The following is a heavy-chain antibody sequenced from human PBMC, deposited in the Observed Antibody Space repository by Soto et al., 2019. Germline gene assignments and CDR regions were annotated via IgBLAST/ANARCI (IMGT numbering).Heavy chain of an antibody. CDR2: LYPDGRA. V-gene: IGHV3-53*01. D-gene: IGHD1-20*01. J-gene: IGHJ4*02. CDR1: GFTVNSNY. CDR3: ARGLGREYHDNRNYFHLDY. Sequence: PGGSLRLSCAASGFTVNSNYLTWVRQAPGKGLKWVSVLYPDGRADYADSVQGRFSISTDNSENSVYLQMNTLRAEDTAVYYRARGLGREYHDNRNYFHLDYWGQGTLVTVSS.